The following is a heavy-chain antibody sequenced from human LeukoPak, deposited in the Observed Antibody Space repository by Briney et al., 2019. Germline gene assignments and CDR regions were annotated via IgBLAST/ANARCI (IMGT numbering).Heavy chain of an antibody. V-gene: IGHV4-59*01. CDR3: ARARPLGYRTNGVCYRGAFDI. CDR2: IYYSRST. D-gene: IGHD2-8*01. J-gene: IGHJ3*02. CDR1: GGSISSYY. Sequence: SETLSLTCTVSGGSISSYYWSWIQQPPGKGLEWIGYIYYSRSTNYNPSLKSRVTISVDTSKNQFSLKLSSVTAADTAVYYCARARPLGYRTNGVCYRGAFDIWGQGTMVTVSS.